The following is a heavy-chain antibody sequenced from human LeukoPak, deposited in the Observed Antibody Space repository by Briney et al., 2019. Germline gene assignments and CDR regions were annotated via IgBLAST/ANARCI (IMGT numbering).Heavy chain of an antibody. CDR2: INPHSGDT. V-gene: IGHV1-2*02. CDR1: GYTFTSYY. CDR3: ARDNSGPNWFDT. J-gene: IGHJ5*02. D-gene: IGHD4-23*01. Sequence: GASVKVSCKASGYTFTSYYMHWVRQAPGQGLEWMGWINPHSGDTNYAQRFQGRVTMTRDTAIITADMELSRLTVDDTAVYYCARDNSGPNWFDTWGQGTLVTVSS.